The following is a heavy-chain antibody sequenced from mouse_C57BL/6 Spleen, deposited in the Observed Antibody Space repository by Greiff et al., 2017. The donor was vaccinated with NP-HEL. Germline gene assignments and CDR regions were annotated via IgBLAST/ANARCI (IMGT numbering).Heavy chain of an antibody. J-gene: IGHJ1*03. D-gene: IGHD2-2*01. CDR3: ARDFGYDGRYWYFDV. CDR1: GYSITSGYY. Sequence: ESGPGLVKPSQSLSLTCSVTGYSITSGYYWNWIRQFPGNKLEWMGYISYDGSNNYNPSLKNRISITRDTSKNQFFLKLNSVTTEDTATYYCARDFGYDGRYWYFDVWGTGTTVTVSS. V-gene: IGHV3-6*01. CDR2: ISYDGSN.